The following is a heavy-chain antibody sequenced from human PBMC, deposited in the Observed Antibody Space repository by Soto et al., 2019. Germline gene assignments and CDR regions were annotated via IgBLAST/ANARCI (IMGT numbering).Heavy chain of an antibody. CDR2: TYYRSKWYN. D-gene: IGHD2-2*01. V-gene: IGHV6-1*01. CDR1: VDSVSSNSAA. J-gene: IGHJ4*02. Sequence: SQTLSLTCAISVDSVSSNSAAWNLISQSPSRGLEWLGRTYYRSKWYNDYAVSVKSRITINPDTSKNQFSLQLNSVTPEDTDVYYCGSDPRPRYCSSTSFQQGGIDYWGQGTGVTVSS. CDR3: GSDPRPRYCSSTSFQQGGIDY.